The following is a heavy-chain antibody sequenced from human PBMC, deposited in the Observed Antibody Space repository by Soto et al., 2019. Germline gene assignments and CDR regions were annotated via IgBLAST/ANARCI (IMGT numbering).Heavy chain of an antibody. Sequence: PGGSLRLSCAASGFTFSSDAMSWVRQAPGKGLEWVSAISGSGGSTYYADSVKGRFTISRDNSKNTLYLQMNSLRAEDTAVYYCAKRPDYGHYGWFDPWGQGTLVTVSS. D-gene: IGHD4-17*01. CDR3: AKRPDYGHYGWFDP. CDR2: ISGSGGST. CDR1: GFTFSSDA. V-gene: IGHV3-23*01. J-gene: IGHJ5*02.